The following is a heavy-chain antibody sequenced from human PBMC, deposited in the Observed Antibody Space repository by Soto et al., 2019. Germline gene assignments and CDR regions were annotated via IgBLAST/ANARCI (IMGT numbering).Heavy chain of an antibody. CDR3: AKGGRQVLVKSDFNY. V-gene: IGHV3-30*18. CDR1: GFTFSDYA. Sequence: VQLVESGGGVVQPGRSLRLSCAASGFTFSDYAMHWVRQAPGKGLEWVAVVSHDGRNTHYADSVKGRFTISRDSSKNTVSLEMTSLRAEETAVYYWAKGGRQVLVKSDFNYLGQGALVTVSS. D-gene: IGHD6-13*01. CDR2: VSHDGRNT. J-gene: IGHJ4*02.